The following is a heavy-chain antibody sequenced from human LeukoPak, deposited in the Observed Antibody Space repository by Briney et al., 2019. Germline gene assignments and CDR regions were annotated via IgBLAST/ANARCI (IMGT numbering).Heavy chain of an antibody. CDR2: IGTAGDT. CDR3: ARGTWSGYLKYFDY. V-gene: IGHV3-13*01. Sequence: GGSLRLSCAASGFTFSSYDMHWVRQATGKGLEWVSAIGTAGDTYYPGSVRGRFTISRENAKNSLYLQMNCLRAGDTAVYYCARGTWSGYLKYFDYWGQGTLVTVSS. D-gene: IGHD3-3*01. CDR1: GFTFSSYD. J-gene: IGHJ4*02.